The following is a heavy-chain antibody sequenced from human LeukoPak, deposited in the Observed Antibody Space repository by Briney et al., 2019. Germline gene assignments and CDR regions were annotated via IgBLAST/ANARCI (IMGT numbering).Heavy chain of an antibody. CDR3: ARHLPTKMATYYFDY. CDR2: IYYSGST. CDR1: GGSISSSSYY. V-gene: IGHV4-39*01. D-gene: IGHD5-12*01. Sequence: KPSETLSLTCTVSGGSISSSSYYWGWLRQPPGKGLEWIGSIYYSGSTYYNPSLKSRVTISVDTSKNQFSLKLSSVTAADTAVYYCARHLPTKMATYYFDYWGQGTLVTVSS. J-gene: IGHJ4*02.